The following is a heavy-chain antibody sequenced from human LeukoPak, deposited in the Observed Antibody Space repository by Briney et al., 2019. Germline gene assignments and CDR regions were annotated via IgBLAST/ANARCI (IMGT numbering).Heavy chain of an antibody. CDR2: MNPNSGNT. J-gene: IGHJ6*03. Sequence: ASVKVSCKDSGYTLTSYDINWVRQATGQGLEWMGWMNPNSGNTSYAQNFRGRVTMTRNTSISTAYMELSSLRSEDTAVYYCARGLYYYDSSAEYYYMDVWGKGTTVTVSS. CDR1: GYTLTSYD. D-gene: IGHD3-22*01. V-gene: IGHV1-8*01. CDR3: ARGLYYYDSSAEYYYMDV.